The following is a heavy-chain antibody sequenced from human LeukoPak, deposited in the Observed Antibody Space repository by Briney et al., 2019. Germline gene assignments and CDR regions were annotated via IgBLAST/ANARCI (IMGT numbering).Heavy chain of an antibody. CDR2: VDSDGSST. CDR3: ARGITIFGVVNDAFDI. Sequence: GESLRLSCAASGFTFSSYWMHWVRHAPGKGLVWVSRVDSDGSSTTYAGSVKGRFTISRDNAKSTLYLQMNSLRAEDTAVYYCARGITIFGVVNDAFDIWGQGTMVTVSS. V-gene: IGHV3-74*01. CDR1: GFTFSSYW. D-gene: IGHD3-3*01. J-gene: IGHJ3*02.